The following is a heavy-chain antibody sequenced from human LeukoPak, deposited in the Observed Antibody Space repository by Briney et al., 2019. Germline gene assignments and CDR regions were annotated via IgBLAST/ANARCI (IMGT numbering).Heavy chain of an antibody. Sequence: GEALKISCKGSGYSFTSYWIGWVRQLPGKGLELMGIIYPGDSDTRYSPSFQGRVTISADKSISTAYLQWSSLKASDTAMYYCARRGYCSSTSCRPYYFDYWGQGTLVTVSS. CDR3: ARRGYCSSTSCRPYYFDY. J-gene: IGHJ4*02. V-gene: IGHV5-51*01. D-gene: IGHD2-2*01. CDR2: IYPGDSDT. CDR1: GYSFTSYW.